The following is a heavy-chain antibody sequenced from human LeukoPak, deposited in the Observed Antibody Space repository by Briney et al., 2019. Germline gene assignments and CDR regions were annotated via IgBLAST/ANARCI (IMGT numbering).Heavy chain of an antibody. CDR3: AKGYIQLWWFDY. CDR2: ISGSGDGA. V-gene: IGHV3-23*01. D-gene: IGHD2-21*01. J-gene: IGHJ4*02. CDR1: GFTFSTYA. Sequence: SGGSLRLSCAASGFTFSTYAMSWVRQAPGKGLQWVSLISGSGDGAHYADFVKGRFTISRDNSKNTVYLQMTNLRAEDTAVYYCAKGYIQLWWFDYWGQGTLVTVSS.